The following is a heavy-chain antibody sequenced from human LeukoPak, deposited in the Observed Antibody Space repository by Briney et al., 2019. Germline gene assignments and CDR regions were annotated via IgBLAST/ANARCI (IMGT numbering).Heavy chain of an antibody. CDR3: VEEGSHYVIDY. CDR2: IDLSDSYT. Sequence: RGESLKNHLQGLGYTFYHVLNRRVPQMPGKGLEWVGTIDLSDSYTNYSPSFQGHVTISADKSISTAYLQWSSLKASDTAIYYCVEEGSHYVIDYWGQGTTVTVSS. CDR1: GYTFYHVL. V-gene: IGHV5-10-1*01. D-gene: IGHD4-17*01. J-gene: IGHJ4*03.